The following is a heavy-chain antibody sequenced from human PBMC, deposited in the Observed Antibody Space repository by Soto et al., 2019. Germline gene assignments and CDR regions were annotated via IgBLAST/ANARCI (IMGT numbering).Heavy chain of an antibody. D-gene: IGHD3-3*01. J-gene: IGHJ5*02. CDR2: IKSKTDGGTT. CDR1: GFTFSNAW. V-gene: IGHV3-15*07. Sequence: EMQLVESGGGLVKPGGSLRLSCAASGFTFSNAWMNWVRQAPGKGLEWVGRIKSKTDGGTTDYAAPVKGRFTISRDDSKNTLYLQMNSLKTEDTAVYYCTTDPPLLYYDFWTNWFDPWGQGTLVTVSS. CDR3: TTDPPLLYYDFWTNWFDP.